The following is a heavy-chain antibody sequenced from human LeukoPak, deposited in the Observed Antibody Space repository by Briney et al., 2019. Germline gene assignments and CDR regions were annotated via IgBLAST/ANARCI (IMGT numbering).Heavy chain of an antibody. V-gene: IGHV3-23*01. J-gene: IGHJ4*02. CDR2: ITGSGGST. CDR1: GFTFSNYG. CDR3: ARGPSGYHNT. D-gene: IGHD5-12*01. Sequence: GGTLRLSCAASGFTFSNYGLSWVRQAPGKGLEWVSGITGSGGSTYYADSVKGRFTISRDNSKNTLYLQMNSLRAEDTAVYYCARGPSGYHNTGGQGTLVTVSS.